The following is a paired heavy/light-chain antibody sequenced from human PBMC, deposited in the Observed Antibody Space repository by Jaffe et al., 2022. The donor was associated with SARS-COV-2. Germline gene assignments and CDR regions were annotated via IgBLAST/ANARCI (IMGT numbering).Heavy chain of an antibody. Sequence: QVQLVQSGAEVKKPGASVKVSCKASGYTFSSYGISWVRQAPGQGLEWMGWISTYNGYTKYSQKLQGRVTMTKDTSASTVYMELRSLRSDDTAEYYCARDGKDCSSTNCYIFSDYWGQGTLVTVSS. D-gene: IGHD2-2*02. CDR2: ISTYNGYT. CDR1: GYTFSSYG. CDR3: ARDGKDCSSTNCYIFSDY. J-gene: IGHJ4*02. V-gene: IGHV1-18*01.
Light chain of an antibody. V-gene: IGKV4-1*01. Sequence: DIVMTQSPDSLAVSLGERATINCKSSQNVLYSSINKNYLAWYQQKPGQPPKLLIYWASTRESGVPDRFSGSGSGTDFTLTISSLQAEDVAVYYCQQYYDTPRTFGQGTKVEIK. CDR3: QQYYDTPRT. CDR1: QNVLYSSINKNY. J-gene: IGKJ1*01. CDR2: WAS.